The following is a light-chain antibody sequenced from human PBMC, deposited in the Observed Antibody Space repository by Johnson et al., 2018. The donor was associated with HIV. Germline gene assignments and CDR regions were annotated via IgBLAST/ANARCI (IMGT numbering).Light chain of an antibody. V-gene: IGLV3-21*04. CDR1: NIGSKS. CDR3: QVWDSISDPSV. CDR2: YDS. J-gene: IGLJ1*01. Sequence: VLTQPPSVSVAPGKTARITCAGNNIGSKSVHWYQQKPGHAPVLVMSYDSDRPSVIPERFSGSNSGNSANLTISRVEAGDEADYYCQVWDSISDPSVFGTGTKVSV.